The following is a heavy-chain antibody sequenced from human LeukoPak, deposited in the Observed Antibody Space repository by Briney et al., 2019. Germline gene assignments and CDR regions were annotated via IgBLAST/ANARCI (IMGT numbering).Heavy chain of an antibody. D-gene: IGHD1-1*01. J-gene: IGHJ3*02. V-gene: IGHV4-59*01. CDR1: GGSISSYY. CDR2: IYYSGST. Sequence: SETLSLTCTVSGGSISSYYWSWIRQPPGKGLEWIGYIYYSGSTNYNPALKGRGTISVDTAKNQFSLKLSSVTAADTAVYYCARYKEAFAFDIWGQGTMVTVSS. CDR3: ARYKEAFAFDI.